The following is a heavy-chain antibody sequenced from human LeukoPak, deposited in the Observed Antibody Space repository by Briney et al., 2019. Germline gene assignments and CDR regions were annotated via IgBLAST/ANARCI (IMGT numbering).Heavy chain of an antibody. J-gene: IGHJ6*03. Sequence: SETLSLTCTVSGGSISSSSYYWGWLRQPPGKGLVWIGSIYYSGSTYYNPSLKSRVTISVDTSKNQFSLKLSSVTAADTAVYYCARGVIGGPYYYYYYMDVWGKGTTVTVSS. V-gene: IGHV4-39*07. CDR3: ARGVIGGPYYYYYYMDV. CDR2: IYYSGST. D-gene: IGHD4-23*01. CDR1: GGSISSSSYY.